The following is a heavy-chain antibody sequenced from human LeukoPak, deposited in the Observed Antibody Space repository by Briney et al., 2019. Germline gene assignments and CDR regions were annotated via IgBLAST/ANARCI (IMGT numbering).Heavy chain of an antibody. CDR1: GFTFNSYG. D-gene: IGHD4-17*01. Sequence: GRSLRLPCAASGFTFNSYGIHWVRQAPGKGLEWVAFIWYDGSNKYYADSVKGRFTISRDNSKNTLYLQMNSLRAEDTAVYYCARARTTRGFDYWGQGTLVTVSS. V-gene: IGHV3-33*01. CDR3: ARARTTRGFDY. CDR2: IWYDGSNK. J-gene: IGHJ4*02.